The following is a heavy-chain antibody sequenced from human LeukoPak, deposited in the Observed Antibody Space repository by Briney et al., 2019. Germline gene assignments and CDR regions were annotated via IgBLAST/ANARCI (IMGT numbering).Heavy chain of an antibody. Sequence: ASVKVSCKASGGTFSSYAISWVRQAPGQGLEWMGWINPNSGGTNYAQKFQGRVTMTRDTSISTAYMELSRLRSDDTAVYYCARTRTRRITMIVVPTGGKDVWGQGTTVTVSS. D-gene: IGHD3-22*01. CDR2: INPNSGGT. CDR3: ARTRTRRITMIVVPTGGKDV. CDR1: GGTFSSYA. J-gene: IGHJ6*02. V-gene: IGHV1-2*02.